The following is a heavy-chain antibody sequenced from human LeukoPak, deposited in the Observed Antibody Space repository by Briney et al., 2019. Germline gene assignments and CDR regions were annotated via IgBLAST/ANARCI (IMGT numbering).Heavy chain of an antibody. V-gene: IGHV3-7*01. D-gene: IGHD5-12*01. Sequence: GGTLRLSCAASGFTFSNYWMTWVRQAPGKGLEWVAHINQDGSEEHYMDSVKARFTISRDNAKNSLSLQMNSLRAEDTAVYYCVRDGGVSGYDLLDYWGQGTLVTVSS. CDR1: GFTFSNYW. CDR2: INQDGSEE. J-gene: IGHJ4*02. CDR3: VRDGGVSGYDLLDY.